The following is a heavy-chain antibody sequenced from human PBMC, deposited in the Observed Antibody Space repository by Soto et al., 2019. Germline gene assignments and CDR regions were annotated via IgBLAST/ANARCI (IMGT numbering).Heavy chain of an antibody. V-gene: IGHV3-21*01. J-gene: IGHJ2*01. Sequence: EVQLVESGGGLVKPGGSLRLSCAASGFTFSSYSMNWVRQAPGKGLEWVSSIISSSSYIYYADSVKGRFTISRDNAKNSLYLQMNSVRADDTAVYYCARVDDYDSWSGPCYFDLWGRGTLV. CDR2: IISSSSYI. CDR1: GFTFSSYS. CDR3: ARVDDYDSWSGPCYFDL. D-gene: IGHD3-3*01.